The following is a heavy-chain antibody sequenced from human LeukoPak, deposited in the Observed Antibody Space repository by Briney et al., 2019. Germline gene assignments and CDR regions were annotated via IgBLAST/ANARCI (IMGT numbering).Heavy chain of an antibody. D-gene: IGHD2-21*01. CDR1: GGSFSGYY. CDR2: INHSGST. CDR3: ARLYCGGDCYDYFDY. Sequence: PSETLSLTCAVYGGSFSGYYWSWLRQPPGKGLEWIGEINHSGSTNYNPSLKSRVTISVDTSKNQFSLKLSSVTAADTAVYYCARLYCGGDCYDYFDYWGQGTLVIVST. J-gene: IGHJ4*02. V-gene: IGHV4-34*01.